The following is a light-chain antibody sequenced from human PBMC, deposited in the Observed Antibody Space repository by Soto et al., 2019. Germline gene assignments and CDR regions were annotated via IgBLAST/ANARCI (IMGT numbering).Light chain of an antibody. CDR2: GAS. CDR3: QQYNNWPPVT. CDR1: QSISSK. Sequence: EIVMTQSPATLSVSPGERATLSCRASQSISSKLAWYQQKPGQAPRLLIYGASTRATGIPVRFSGSGSGTEFTLTISSLQSEDFAVYYCQQYNNWPPVTFGQGTKLEIK. V-gene: IGKV3-15*01. J-gene: IGKJ2*01.